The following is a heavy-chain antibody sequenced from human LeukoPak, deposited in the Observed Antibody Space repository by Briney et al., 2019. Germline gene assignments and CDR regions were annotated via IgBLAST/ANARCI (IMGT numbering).Heavy chain of an antibody. V-gene: IGHV4-59*12. CDR3: ARDGPMVRGVTPYYFDY. CDR1: GGSISSYY. D-gene: IGHD3-10*01. J-gene: IGHJ4*02. CDR2: IYNSGST. Sequence: SETLSLTCTVSGGSISSYYWSWIRQAPGKGLEWIGYIYNSGSTNYNPSLKSRVTISVDTSKNQFSLKLSSVTAADTAVYYCARDGPMVRGVTPYYFDYWGQGTLVTVSS.